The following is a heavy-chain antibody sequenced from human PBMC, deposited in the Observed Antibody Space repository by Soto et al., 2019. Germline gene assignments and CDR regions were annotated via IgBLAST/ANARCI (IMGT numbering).Heavy chain of an antibody. Sequence: QVQLVQSGAEVKKAGSSGKVSCKVSGGTFSSYFINWVRQAPGQGLEWVGGIIPVFGTASYAEKFQGRVTITEDESTSTAYMELSRLRSDDTAVYYCARETPSAAAAYYYYGLDVWGQGTTVTVPS. V-gene: IGHV1-69*01. CDR2: IIPVFGTA. CDR3: ARETPSAAAAYYYYGLDV. CDR1: GGTFSSYF. D-gene: IGHD6-13*01. J-gene: IGHJ6*02.